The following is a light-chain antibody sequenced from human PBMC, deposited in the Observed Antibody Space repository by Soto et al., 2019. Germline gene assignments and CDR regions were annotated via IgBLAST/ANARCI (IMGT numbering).Light chain of an antibody. CDR3: LQFSTYSLT. J-gene: IGKJ4*01. CDR2: KAS. V-gene: IGKV1-5*03. Sequence: DIQLTQSPSTLSASVGDRVTITCRASQSISSWFAWYQQRPGKAPKLLIYKASDLQSGVPSRFSGSESGTEFTLTISSLQPDDFATYICLQFSTYSLTFGGGTKVDIK. CDR1: QSISSW.